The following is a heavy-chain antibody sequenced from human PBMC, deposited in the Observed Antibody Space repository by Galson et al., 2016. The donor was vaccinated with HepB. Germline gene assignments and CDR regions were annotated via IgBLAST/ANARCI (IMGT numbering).Heavy chain of an antibody. D-gene: IGHD5-12*01. CDR3: AIGYGAETPGDAFDI. Sequence: SLRLSCAASGFTFSTYAMRWVRQAPGKGLEWVAVISYDGNKKYYAASVNGRFTIARDNSENTQYLQMHSLRADDTAVYYCAIGYGAETPGDAFDIWGRGTVVTVSS. CDR1: GFTFSTYA. J-gene: IGHJ3*02. CDR2: ISYDGNKK. V-gene: IGHV3-30-3*01.